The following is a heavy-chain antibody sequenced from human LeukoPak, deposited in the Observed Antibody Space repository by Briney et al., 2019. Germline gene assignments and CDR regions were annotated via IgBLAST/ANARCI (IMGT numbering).Heavy chain of an antibody. V-gene: IGHV4-39*01. CDR2: ISYSGST. CDR3: ARRRVLMVYAIDF. J-gene: IGHJ4*02. CDR1: GGSISSSSYY. D-gene: IGHD2-8*01. Sequence: SETLSLTCTVSGGSISSSSYYWGWIRQPPGKGLEWIGSISYSGSTYYSPSLKSRVAISVDTSKNQFSLNLSSVTAAETAVYYCARRRVLMVYAIDFWGQGTLVTVSS.